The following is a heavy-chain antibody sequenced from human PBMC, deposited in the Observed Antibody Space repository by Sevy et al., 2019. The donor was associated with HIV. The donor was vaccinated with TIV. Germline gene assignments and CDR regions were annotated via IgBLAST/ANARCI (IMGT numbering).Heavy chain of an antibody. CDR2: VNGGGHST. Sequence: GGSLRLSCAASGFTFSTYAMSWVRQAPGKGLEWVSAVNGGGHSTYYADSVKGQFTISRDNSKNTLSLQMNSLRAEDTSVYYCVKEPYYDAYGYYDFWGQGTLVTVSS. CDR1: GFTFSTYA. CDR3: VKEPYYDAYGYYDF. V-gene: IGHV3-23*01. D-gene: IGHD3-22*01. J-gene: IGHJ4*02.